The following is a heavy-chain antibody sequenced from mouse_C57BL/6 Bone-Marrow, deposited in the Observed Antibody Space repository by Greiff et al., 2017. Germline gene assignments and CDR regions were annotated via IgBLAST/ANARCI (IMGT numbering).Heavy chain of an antibody. Sequence: VQLQQPGAELVMPGASVKLSCKASGYTFTSYWMHWVKQRPGQGLEWIGEIDPSDSYTNYNQKFKGKSTLTVDKSSSTAYMQLSSLASEDSAVYYCARENLRGGGFAYWGQGTLVTVSA. D-gene: IGHD5-1*01. J-gene: IGHJ3*01. CDR3: ARENLRGGGFAY. V-gene: IGHV1-69*01. CDR1: GYTFTSYW. CDR2: IDPSDSYT.